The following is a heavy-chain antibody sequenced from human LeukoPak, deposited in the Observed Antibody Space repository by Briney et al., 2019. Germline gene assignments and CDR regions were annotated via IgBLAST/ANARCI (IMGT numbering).Heavy chain of an antibody. CDR3: AILDTAMVRRSASGYDYSGSPARPYYYYYMDV. CDR2: INPSGGTT. V-gene: IGHV1-46*01. J-gene: IGHJ6*03. CDR1: GYTFTSYH. Sequence: GASVKVSCKASGYTFTSYHMHWVRQAPGQGLEWMGIINPSGGTTNYAQKFRGRVTMTRDMSTSTVYMELSSLRSEDTAVYYCAILDTAMVRRSASGYDYSGSPARPYYYYYMDVWGKGTTVTVSS. D-gene: IGHD5-18*01.